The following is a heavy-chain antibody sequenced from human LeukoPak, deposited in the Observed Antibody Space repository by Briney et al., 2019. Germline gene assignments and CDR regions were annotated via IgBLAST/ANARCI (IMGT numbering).Heavy chain of an antibody. CDR2: ISWNSGSI. Sequence: GGSLRLSCAASGFTFDDYAMHWVRQAPGKGLEWVSGISWNSGSIGYADSVKGRFTISRDNAKNSLYLQMNSLRAEDTAVYYCARDKSSLGYCSSTSCYNGNWFDPWGQGTLVTVSS. CDR1: GFTFDDYA. D-gene: IGHD2-2*02. CDR3: ARDKSSLGYCSSTSCYNGNWFDP. V-gene: IGHV3-9*01. J-gene: IGHJ5*02.